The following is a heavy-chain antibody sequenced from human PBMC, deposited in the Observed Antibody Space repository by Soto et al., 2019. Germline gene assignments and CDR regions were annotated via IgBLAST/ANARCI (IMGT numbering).Heavy chain of an antibody. D-gene: IGHD6-13*01. CDR1: GYSFTSYW. V-gene: IGHV5-51*01. J-gene: IGHJ6*02. CDR3: ARHIKKYSSSWYYGMDV. Sequence: GESLKSSCKGSGYSFTSYWIGWVRQMPVKGLEWMGIIYPGDSDTRYSPSFQGQVTISADKSISTAYLQWSSLKASDTAMYYCARHIKKYSSSWYYGMDVWGQGTTVTVSS. CDR2: IYPGDSDT.